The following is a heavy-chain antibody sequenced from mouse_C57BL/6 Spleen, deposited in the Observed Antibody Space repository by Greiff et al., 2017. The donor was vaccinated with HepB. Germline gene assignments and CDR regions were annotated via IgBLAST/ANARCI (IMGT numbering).Heavy chain of an antibody. J-gene: IGHJ2*01. CDR2: INPNNGGT. Sequence: EVQLQQSGPELVKPGASVKISCKASGYTFTDYYMNWVKQSHGKSLEWIGDINPNNGGTSYNQKFKGKATLTVDKSSSTAYMELRSLTSEDSAVYYCARGTTVVAEADYWGQGTTLTVSS. CDR3: ARGTTVVAEADY. CDR1: GYTFTDYY. V-gene: IGHV1-26*01. D-gene: IGHD1-1*01.